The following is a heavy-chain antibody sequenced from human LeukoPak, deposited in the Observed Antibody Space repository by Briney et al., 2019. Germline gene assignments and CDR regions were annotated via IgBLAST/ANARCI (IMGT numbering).Heavy chain of an antibody. CDR3: ARAMPMVVTLPGKYYFDY. CDR1: GGTFSSYA. Sequence: GASVKVSCKASGGTFSSYAISWVRQAPGQGLEWMGGIIRIFGTANYAQKFQGRVTITTDESTSTAYMELSSLRSEDTAVYYCARAMPMVVTLPGKYYFDYWGQGTLVTVSS. CDR2: IIRIFGTA. J-gene: IGHJ4*02. D-gene: IGHD4-23*01. V-gene: IGHV1-69*05.